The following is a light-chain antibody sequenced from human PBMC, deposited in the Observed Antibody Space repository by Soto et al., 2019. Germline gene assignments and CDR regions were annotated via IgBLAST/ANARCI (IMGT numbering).Light chain of an antibody. Sequence: EIVLTQSPGTLSLSPGERATLSCRASQSVNNNYLAWYQQKPGQAPRLLIDGASSRATGIPDRFSGSGSGTDFTLTISRLEPEDFAVYYCQQDGSSPCTFGQGTKLEIK. CDR1: QSVNNNY. CDR3: QQDGSSPCT. V-gene: IGKV3-20*01. J-gene: IGKJ2*01. CDR2: GAS.